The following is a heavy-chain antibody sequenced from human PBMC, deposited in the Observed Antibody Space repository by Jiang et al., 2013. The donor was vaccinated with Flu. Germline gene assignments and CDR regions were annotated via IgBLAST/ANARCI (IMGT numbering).Heavy chain of an antibody. CDR1: GFTFSSYS. Sequence: VQLVESGGGLVKPGGSLRLSCAASGFTFSSYSMNWVRQAPGKGLEWVSSISSSSSYIYYADSVKGRFTISRDNAKNSLYLQMNSLRAEDTAVYYCARDRDGYYYYYMDVWGKGTTVTVSS. V-gene: IGHV3-21*01. CDR2: ISSSSSYI. D-gene: IGHD3-10*01. J-gene: IGHJ6*03. CDR3: ARDRDGYYYYYMDV.